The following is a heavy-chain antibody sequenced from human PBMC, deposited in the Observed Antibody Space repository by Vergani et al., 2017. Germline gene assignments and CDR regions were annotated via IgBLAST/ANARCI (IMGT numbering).Heavy chain of an antibody. J-gene: IGHJ6*03. CDR1: GFTFSSYW. CDR3: ARDVRNIVVVPAAISYYYYYYFMDV. V-gene: IGHV3-7*01. Sequence: EVQLVESGGGLVQPGGSLRLSCAASGFTFSSYWMSWVRQAPGKGLEWVANIKQDGSEKYYVDSVKGRFTISRDKAKNSLYLQMNSLRAEDTALYYCARDVRNIVVVPAAISYYYYYYFMDVWGKGTTVTVSS. D-gene: IGHD2-2*02. CDR2: IKQDGSEK.